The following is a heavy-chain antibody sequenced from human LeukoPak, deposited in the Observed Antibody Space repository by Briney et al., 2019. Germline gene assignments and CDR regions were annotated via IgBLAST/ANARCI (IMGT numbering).Heavy chain of an antibody. CDR2: INPNSGDP. CDR3: ARSARHCNNGVCFTDYYIDP. Sequence: GASVKVSCKASGYTFTDSYIHWVRQAPGQGLEWMGRINPNSGDPNYPQKFQGRVTMTRDTSISTAYMEMSRLTSDDTAVYYCARSARHCNNGVCFTDYYIDPWGEGTTVIVSS. J-gene: IGHJ6*03. D-gene: IGHD2-8*01. CDR1: GYTFTDSY. V-gene: IGHV1-2*06.